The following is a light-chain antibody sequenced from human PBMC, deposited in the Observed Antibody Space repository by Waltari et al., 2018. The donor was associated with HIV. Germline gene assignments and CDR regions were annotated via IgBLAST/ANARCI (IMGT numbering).Light chain of an antibody. Sequence: QSVLTQPPSASGTPGQRVTISCSGSSSNIGSNTVNWYQQLPGTAPKLLIYSNNQRPSGVPDRFSGSKSGTSASLAISGLQSEDEADYYCAAWDGSLNGRVVF. CDR2: SNN. V-gene: IGLV1-44*01. CDR3: AAWDGSLNGRVV. J-gene: IGLJ2*01. CDR1: SSNIGSNT.